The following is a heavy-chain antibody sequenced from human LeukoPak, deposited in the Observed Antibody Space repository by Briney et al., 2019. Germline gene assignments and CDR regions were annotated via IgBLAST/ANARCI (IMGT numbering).Heavy chain of an antibody. CDR3: ARDKHYDLLTGYSYYGMDV. CDR1: GAAITSYY. D-gene: IGHD3-9*01. J-gene: IGHJ6*02. V-gene: IGHV4-59*12. Sequence: SETLSLTCTVSGAAITSYYWSWIRPSPGKGLEWIGYIYYSGSTNYNPSLKSRVTTSIDTSKKQLSLKLRSVTAADTAVYYCARDKHYDLLTGYSYYGMDVWGQGATVTVSS. CDR2: IYYSGST.